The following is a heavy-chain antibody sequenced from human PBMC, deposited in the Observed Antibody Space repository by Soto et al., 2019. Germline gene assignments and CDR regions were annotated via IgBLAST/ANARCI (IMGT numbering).Heavy chain of an antibody. J-gene: IGHJ4*02. CDR3: AREYSSGWKTFDY. CDR1: GFTFSSYA. Sequence: EVQLLESGGGLVQPGGSLRLSCAASGFTFSSYAMSWVRQAPGKGLEWVSVTSGSGGGTSYADSVKGRFTISRDNSKNTLYLQMNSLRAEDTAVYYCAREYSSGWKTFDYWGQGTLVTVSS. CDR2: TSGSGGGT. V-gene: IGHV3-23*01. D-gene: IGHD6-19*01.